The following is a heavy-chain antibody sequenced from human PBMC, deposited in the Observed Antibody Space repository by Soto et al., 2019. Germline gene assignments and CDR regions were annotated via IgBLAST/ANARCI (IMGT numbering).Heavy chain of an antibody. CDR2: INSDGTNT. Sequence: VGSLRLSCAASGFTFSTYWMHWVRQAPGKGLVWVSRINSDGTNTDYADSVKGRFTISRDNAKNTLYLQMNSLRAEDTAVYYCAKDHLEYSGPEGPRGYWGQGNLVTVSS. D-gene: IGHD5-12*01. CDR1: GFTFSTYW. J-gene: IGHJ4*02. V-gene: IGHV3-74*01. CDR3: AKDHLEYSGPEGPRGY.